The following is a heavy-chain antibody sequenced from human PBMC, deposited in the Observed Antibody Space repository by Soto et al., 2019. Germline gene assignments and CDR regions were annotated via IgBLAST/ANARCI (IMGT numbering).Heavy chain of an antibody. CDR1: GYSFTSYW. V-gene: IGHV5-51*01. J-gene: IGHJ6*02. CDR3: ARHSDIVVVPAAISEGMDV. D-gene: IGHD2-2*02. Sequence: PGESLKISCKGSGYSFTSYWIGWVRQMPGKGLEWMGIIYPGDSYTNYSPSFQGHVTISADKSISTAYLQWSSLKASDTAMYYCARHSDIVVVPAAISEGMDVWGQATTVTVS. CDR2: IYPGDSYT.